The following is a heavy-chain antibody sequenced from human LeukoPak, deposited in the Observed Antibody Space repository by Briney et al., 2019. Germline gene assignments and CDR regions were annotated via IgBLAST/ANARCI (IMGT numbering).Heavy chain of an antibody. V-gene: IGHV3-21*01. CDR2: ISSSSSYT. J-gene: IGHJ4*02. CDR3: ARDLEYSSSTPPGY. CDR1: GFTFSSYS. D-gene: IGHD6-6*01. Sequence: GGSLRLSCAASGFTFSSYSMNWVRHAPGKGLEWVSSISSSSSYTYYADSVKGRFTSSRNNAKNSLYLQMNSLRAEDTAVYYCARDLEYSSSTPPGYWGQGTLVTVSS.